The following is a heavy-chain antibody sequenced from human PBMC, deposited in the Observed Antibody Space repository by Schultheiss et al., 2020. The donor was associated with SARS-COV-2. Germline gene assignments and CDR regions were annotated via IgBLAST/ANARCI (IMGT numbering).Heavy chain of an antibody. Sequence: VGSLRLSCAATGFTFSNYWMSWVRQAPGKGLEWVANIKEDGSEKYYVDSVKGRFTISRDNAKNSLYLQMNSLRAEDTAVYYCARGTDTAMAGGYYYYGMDVWGQGTTVTVSS. V-gene: IGHV3-7*01. J-gene: IGHJ6*02. CDR1: GFTFSNYW. CDR2: IKEDGSEK. D-gene: IGHD5-18*01. CDR3: ARGTDTAMAGGYYYYGMDV.